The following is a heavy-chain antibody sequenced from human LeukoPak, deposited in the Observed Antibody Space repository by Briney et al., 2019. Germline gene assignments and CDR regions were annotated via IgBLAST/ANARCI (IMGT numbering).Heavy chain of an antibody. Sequence: SETLSLTCTVSDGSMNSITYYWSWIRQPPGKGLEWIGYIYYSGSTNYNPSLKSRVTISVDTSKNQFSLKLSSVTAADTAVYYCARVSSGWLYYYYMDVWGKGTTVTISS. V-gene: IGHV4-61*01. J-gene: IGHJ6*03. CDR1: DGSMNSITYY. D-gene: IGHD5-12*01. CDR3: ARVSSGWLYYYYMDV. CDR2: IYYSGST.